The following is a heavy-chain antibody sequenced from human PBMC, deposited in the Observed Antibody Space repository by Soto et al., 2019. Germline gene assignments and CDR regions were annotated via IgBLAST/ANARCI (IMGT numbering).Heavy chain of an antibody. Sequence: EVQLVQSGAEVKKPGESLKISCKGSGYAFNTYWLGWVRQMPGKGLEWMGVIYPDDSDTRYSPSFEGQVIMSVDKSLSTAYLQWRSLKASDTAIYYCAKHVTHRGGHSDVFDIWGHGTMVTVTT. CDR2: IYPDDSDT. J-gene: IGHJ3*02. CDR1: GYAFNTYW. V-gene: IGHV5-51*01. D-gene: IGHD3-16*01. CDR3: AKHVTHRGGHSDVFDI.